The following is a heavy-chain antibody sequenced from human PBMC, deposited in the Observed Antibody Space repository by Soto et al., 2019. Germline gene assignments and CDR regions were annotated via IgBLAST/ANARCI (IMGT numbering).Heavy chain of an antibody. Sequence: QVPVVASGGGVVQPGRSLRLSCAASGFTFSTYGMHCVRQAPGKGLEWVALVWYDGSKKYYADSVKGRFTISRDNSKDTLHLQINSLRAEDTAVYYGVRVFDNYYLYLWGQGTLVTVST. CDR1: GFTFSTYG. J-gene: IGHJ4*02. V-gene: IGHV3-33*01. CDR2: VWYDGSKK. CDR3: VRVFDNYYLYL. D-gene: IGHD1-1*01.